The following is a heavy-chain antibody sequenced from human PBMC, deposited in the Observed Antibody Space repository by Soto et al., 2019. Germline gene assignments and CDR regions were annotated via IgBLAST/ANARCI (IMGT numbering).Heavy chain of an antibody. J-gene: IGHJ3*02. V-gene: IGHV4-30-4*01. CDR1: GGSLSSGGYY. D-gene: IGHD3-22*01. Sequence: SETLSLTCTVSGGSLSSGGYYWSWIRQPLGKGLEWIGYIYYSESTYYNPSLKSRVTTSVDTSKNQFSLKLSTVTAADTAVYYCARGGFITMIVVVTDAFDIWGQGTMVTVSS. CDR3: ARGGFITMIVVVTDAFDI. CDR2: IYYSEST.